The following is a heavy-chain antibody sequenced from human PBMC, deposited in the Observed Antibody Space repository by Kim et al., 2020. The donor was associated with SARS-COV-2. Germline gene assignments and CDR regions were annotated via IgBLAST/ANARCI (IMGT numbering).Heavy chain of an antibody. Sequence: NPSLKSRVTIAVDKSKNQFSLKLSSVTAADTAVYYCASRTRYYYYYGMDVWGQGTTVTVSS. V-gene: IGHV4-4*02. J-gene: IGHJ6*02. CDR3: ASRTRYYYYYGMDV.